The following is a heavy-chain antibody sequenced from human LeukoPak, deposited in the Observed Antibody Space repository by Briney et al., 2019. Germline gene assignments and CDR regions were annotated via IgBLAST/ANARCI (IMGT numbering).Heavy chain of an antibody. D-gene: IGHD3-16*01. J-gene: IGHJ4*02. Sequence: GGSLKISCKGSGYSFTSYWIGWVRQMPGKGLGWMGIIYPGDSDTRYSPSFQGQVTISADKSISTAYLQWSSLKASDTAMYYCARTPYYDYVWGSPGDYFDYWGQGTLVTVSS. CDR3: ARTPYYDYVWGSPGDYFDY. CDR2: IYPGDSDT. CDR1: GYSFTSYW. V-gene: IGHV5-51*01.